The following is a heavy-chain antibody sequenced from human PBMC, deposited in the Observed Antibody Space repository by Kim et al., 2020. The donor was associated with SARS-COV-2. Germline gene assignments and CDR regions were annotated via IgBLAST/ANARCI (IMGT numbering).Heavy chain of an antibody. D-gene: IGHD2-15*01. CDR2: IYSGGST. Sequence: GGSLRLSCAASGFTVSSNYMSWVRQAPGKGLEWVSVIYSGGSTYYADSVKGRFTISRDNSKNTLYLQMNSLRAEDTAVYYCARVLRGGAFDYWGQGTLVTVSS. V-gene: IGHV3-53*01. CDR1: GFTVSSNY. J-gene: IGHJ4*02. CDR3: ARVLRGGAFDY.